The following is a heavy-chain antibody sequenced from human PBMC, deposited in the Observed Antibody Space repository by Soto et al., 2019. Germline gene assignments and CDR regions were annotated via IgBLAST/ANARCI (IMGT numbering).Heavy chain of an antibody. CDR1: GFTFSTYA. CDR3: AKDRVRFLEWLPAGYAGIDY. J-gene: IGHJ4*02. V-gene: IGHV3-23*01. D-gene: IGHD3-3*01. Sequence: PGGSLRLSCAASGFTFSTYAMSWVRQAPGKGLEWVSAISGSGGTTYYADSVKGRFTISRDNSKSTLHLQMNSLRAEDTAVYYCAKDRVRFLEWLPAGYAGIDYWGQGTLVTVSS. CDR2: ISGSGGTT.